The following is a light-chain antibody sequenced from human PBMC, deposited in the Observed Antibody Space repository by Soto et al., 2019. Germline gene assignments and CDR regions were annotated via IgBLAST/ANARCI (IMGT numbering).Light chain of an antibody. V-gene: IGKV3-20*01. CDR3: QQCGSSST. CDR2: GAS. J-gene: IGKJ5*01. Sequence: EMVMTQSPAILSVSPGESATLSCRASQSVNSNYLAWYQQHPGQPPRLLIYGASMRATGIPDRFSGSGSGTDFTLTISRLEPEDFAVYYCQQCGSSSTFGQGTRLEIK. CDR1: QSVNSNY.